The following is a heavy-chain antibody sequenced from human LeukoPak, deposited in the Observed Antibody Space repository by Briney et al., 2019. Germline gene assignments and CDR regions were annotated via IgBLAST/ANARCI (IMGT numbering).Heavy chain of an antibody. CDR1: GFTFSSYG. Sequence: GGSLRLPCAASGFTFSSYGMHWVRQAPGKGLEWVAFIRSDGSNKFYADSVKGRFTISRDNSKNTLYLQMNSLRAEDTAVYYCAKERHPISGNFYGYFDYWGRGTLVTVSS. D-gene: IGHD3-10*01. V-gene: IGHV3-30*02. J-gene: IGHJ4*02. CDR2: IRSDGSNK. CDR3: AKERHPISGNFYGYFDY.